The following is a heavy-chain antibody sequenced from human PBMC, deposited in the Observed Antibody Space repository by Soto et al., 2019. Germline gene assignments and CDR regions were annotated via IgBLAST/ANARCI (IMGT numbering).Heavy chain of an antibody. J-gene: IGHJ3*02. Sequence: EGQLVEFGGGLVKPGGSLRLSCAAPGFSFSIYSYNWVRQAPGKGLEWLSYISPAGSSIYYADSVKGRFTISRDSARDSVYLQMNSLRAEDTAVYYCAKDRGGSGAFDIWGQGTMVTVSS. CDR2: ISPAGSSI. CDR1: GFSFSIYS. V-gene: IGHV3-48*01. D-gene: IGHD3-10*01. CDR3: AKDRGGSGAFDI.